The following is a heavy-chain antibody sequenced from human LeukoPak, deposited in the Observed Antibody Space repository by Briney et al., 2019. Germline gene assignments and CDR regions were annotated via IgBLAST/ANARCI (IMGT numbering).Heavy chain of an antibody. Sequence: GGSLRLSCAASGFTFSSYGMSWVRQAPGKGLEWVSAISGSGGSTYYADSVKGRFTISRDNSKNTLYLQMNSLRAEDTAVYYCAKWLGTVTTSYYYYYMDVWGKGTTVTISS. D-gene: IGHD4-17*01. CDR1: GFTFSSYG. J-gene: IGHJ6*03. CDR3: AKWLGTVTTSYYYYYMDV. CDR2: ISGSGGST. V-gene: IGHV3-23*01.